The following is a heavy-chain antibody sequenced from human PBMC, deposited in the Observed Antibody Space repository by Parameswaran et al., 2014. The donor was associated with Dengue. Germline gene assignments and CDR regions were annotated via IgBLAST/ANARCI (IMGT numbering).Heavy chain of an antibody. CDR2: MNPNSGNT. CDR3: AREGCSSTSCRLLRYYGMDV. J-gene: IGHJ6*02. V-gene: IGHV1-8*03. Sequence: WVRQAPGQGLEWMGWMNPNSGNTGYAQKFQGRVTITRNTSISTAYMELSSLRSEDTAVYYCAREGCSSTSCRLLRYYGMDVWGQGTTVTVSS. D-gene: IGHD2-2*01.